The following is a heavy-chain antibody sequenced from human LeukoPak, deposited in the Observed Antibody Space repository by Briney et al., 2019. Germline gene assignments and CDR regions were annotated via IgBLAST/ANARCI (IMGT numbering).Heavy chain of an antibody. CDR3: ARSPAMVRGVTSSNWFDP. CDR1: GYSISSGYY. V-gene: IGHV4-38-2*02. J-gene: IGHJ5*02. CDR2: INHSGST. Sequence: SETLSLTCTVSGYSISSGYYWGWIRQPPGKGLEWIGEINHSGSTNYNPSLKSRVTISVDTSKNQFSLKLSSVTAADTAVYYCARSPAMVRGVTSSNWFDPWGQGTLVTVSS. D-gene: IGHD3-10*01.